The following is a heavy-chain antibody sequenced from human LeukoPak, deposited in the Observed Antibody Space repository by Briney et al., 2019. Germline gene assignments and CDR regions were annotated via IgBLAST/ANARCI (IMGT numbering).Heavy chain of an antibody. J-gene: IGHJ5*02. CDR2: INHSGST. D-gene: IGHD2-15*01. Sequence: PSETLSLTCAVYGGSFSGYYWSWIRQPPGKGLELIGEINHSGSTNYNPSLKSRVTISVDTSKNQFSLKLSSVTAADTAVYYCARVLHIRRHWFDPWGQGTLVTVSS. CDR1: GGSFSGYY. V-gene: IGHV4-34*01. CDR3: ARVLHIRRHWFDP.